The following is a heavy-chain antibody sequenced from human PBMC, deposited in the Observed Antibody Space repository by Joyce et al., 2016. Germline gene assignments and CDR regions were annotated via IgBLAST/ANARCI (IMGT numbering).Heavy chain of an antibody. CDR1: GYTFTGHT. V-gene: IGHV1-3*01. D-gene: IGHD3-10*01. CDR2: INAGNGNT. J-gene: IGHJ4*02. CDR3: ARGSSALTYFDF. Sequence: QVQLVQSGAEVKKPGASVKVSCKASGYTFTGHTIHWVRQAPGQGREWMGWINAGNGNTRFSQKFQGRVTVSRDTSANTAYMEVSSLRSEDTAVYYCARGSSALTYFDFWGQGTLVTVSS.